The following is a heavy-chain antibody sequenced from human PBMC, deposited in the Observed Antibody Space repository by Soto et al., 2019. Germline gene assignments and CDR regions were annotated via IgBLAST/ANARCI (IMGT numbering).Heavy chain of an antibody. CDR3: AREGLSTSIAARGAFDI. J-gene: IGHJ3*02. Sequence: QVQLVESGGGVVQPGRSLRLSCAASGFTFSSYGMHWVRQAPGKGLEWVAVIWYDGSNKYYADSVKGRFTISRDNSKNTLYLQMNSLRAEDTAVYYCAREGLSTSIAARGAFDIWGQGTMVTFSS. CDR1: GFTFSSYG. CDR2: IWYDGSNK. V-gene: IGHV3-33*01. D-gene: IGHD6-6*01.